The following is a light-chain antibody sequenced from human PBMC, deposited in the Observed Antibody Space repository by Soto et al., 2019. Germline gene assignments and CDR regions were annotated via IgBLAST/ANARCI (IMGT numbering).Light chain of an antibody. Sequence: EVVLTQSPGTLSLSPGERATLSCRASRTVDGNYLAWYHQKPGQAPRLLIHSASTRAPGIPDRFSASGAGTDFTLTISSLEPEDFAVYYCQQRGDWPPITFGQGTRLEIK. V-gene: IGKV3D-20*02. CDR2: SAS. CDR3: QQRGDWPPIT. J-gene: IGKJ5*01. CDR1: RTVDGNY.